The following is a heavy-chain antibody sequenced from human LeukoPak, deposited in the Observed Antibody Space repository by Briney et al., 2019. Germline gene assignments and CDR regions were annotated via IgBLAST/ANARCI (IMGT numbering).Heavy chain of an antibody. CDR2: IYAGDSDS. CDR3: ARHGVEGYNGAFHI. V-gene: IGHV5-51*01. Sequence: GESLKISCKASGHIFTNYWIAWVRQMPGKGLEWMGIIYAGDSDSRYSPSFQGHVTISADKSISTAYLQWSLQNASDTAMYYCARHGVEGYNGAFHIWGQGTMVTVSS. D-gene: IGHD5-24*01. J-gene: IGHJ3*02. CDR1: GHIFTNYW.